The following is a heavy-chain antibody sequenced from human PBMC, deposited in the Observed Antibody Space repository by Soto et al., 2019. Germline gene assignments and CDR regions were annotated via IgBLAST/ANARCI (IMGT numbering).Heavy chain of an antibody. CDR1: GYTFTSYG. CDR2: ISAYNGNT. CDR3: ARGGGIATSRQRLYYYYYMDV. D-gene: IGHD6-13*01. Sequence: ASVKVSCKASGYTFTSYGISWVRQPPGQGLEWMGWISAYNGNTNYAQKLQGRVTMTTDTSTSTAYMELRGLGSDDTAVYYCARGGGIATSRQRLYYYYYMDVWGKGTTVTVSS. J-gene: IGHJ6*03. V-gene: IGHV1-18*01.